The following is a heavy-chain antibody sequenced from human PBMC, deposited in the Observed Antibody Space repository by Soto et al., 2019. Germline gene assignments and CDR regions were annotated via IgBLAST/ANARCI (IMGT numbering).Heavy chain of an antibody. D-gene: IGHD3-22*01. Sequence: ASVKVSCKASGGTFSSYAISWVRQAPGQGLEWMGGIIPIFGTANYAQKFQGRVTITADESTSTAYMELSSLRSEDTAVYYCARDAHYYDSSGSPSPLDYWGQGTLVTISS. V-gene: IGHV1-69*13. J-gene: IGHJ4*02. CDR3: ARDAHYYDSSGSPSPLDY. CDR2: IIPIFGTA. CDR1: GGTFSSYA.